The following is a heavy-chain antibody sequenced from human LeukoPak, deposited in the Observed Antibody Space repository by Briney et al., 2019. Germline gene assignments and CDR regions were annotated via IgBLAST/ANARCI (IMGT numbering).Heavy chain of an antibody. J-gene: IGHJ4*02. CDR2: IYYSGST. V-gene: IGHV4-59*01. CDR3: ARGGDSSGWSYLYFDY. Sequence: SETLSLTCTVSGGSISSYYWSWIRQPPGKGLEWIGYIYYSGSTNYNPSLKSRVTIPVDTSKNQFSLKLNSVTAADTAVYYCARGGDSSGWSYLYFDYWGQGTLVTVSS. D-gene: IGHD6-19*01. CDR1: GGSISSYY.